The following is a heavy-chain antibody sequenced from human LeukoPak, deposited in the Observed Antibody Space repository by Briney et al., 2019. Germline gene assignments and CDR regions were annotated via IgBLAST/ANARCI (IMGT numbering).Heavy chain of an antibody. V-gene: IGHV4-34*01. Sequence: KPSETLSLTCAVYGGSFSGYYWSWIRQPPGKGLEWIGEINHSGSTNYNPSLKSRVTISVDTSKNQFSLKLSSVTAADTAVYYCARDFSTYSSGWDYWGQGTLVTVSS. CDR1: GGSFSGYY. CDR3: ARDFSTYSSGWDY. D-gene: IGHD6-25*01. CDR2: INHSGST. J-gene: IGHJ4*02.